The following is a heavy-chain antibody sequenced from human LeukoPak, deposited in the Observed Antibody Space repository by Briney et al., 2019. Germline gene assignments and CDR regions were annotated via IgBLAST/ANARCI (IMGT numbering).Heavy chain of an antibody. CDR3: ARGLGYCSGGRCYAWFDP. CDR2: INPSGGST. J-gene: IGHJ5*02. CDR1: GYTINTYD. D-gene: IGHD2-15*01. V-gene: IGHV1-46*02. Sequence: ASVTVSCTASGYTINTYDISWVRQAPGQGLEWMGIINPSGGSTSYAQKFQSRVTMTRDMSTSTVYMELSSLRSEDTAVYYCARGLGYCSGGRCYAWFDPWGQGTLVTVSS.